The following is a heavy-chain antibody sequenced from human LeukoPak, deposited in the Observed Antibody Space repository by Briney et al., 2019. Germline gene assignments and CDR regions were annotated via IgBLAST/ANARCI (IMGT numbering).Heavy chain of an antibody. CDR3: APQARGGNWYFDY. CDR1: GFTFSSYN. D-gene: IGHD3-10*01. Sequence: SGGSLRLSCAASGFTFSSYNMDWVRQAPGKGLEWVSSISSSSNYIYYADSVEGRFTISRDNAKNSLYLQMNSLRAEDTAVYYCAPQARGGNWYFDYWGQGTLVTVSS. J-gene: IGHJ4*02. CDR2: ISSSSNYI. V-gene: IGHV3-21*01.